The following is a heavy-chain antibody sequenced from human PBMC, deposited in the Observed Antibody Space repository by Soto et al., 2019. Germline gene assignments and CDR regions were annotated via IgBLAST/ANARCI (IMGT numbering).Heavy chain of an antibody. CDR1: GYTFTTYY. V-gene: IGHV1-46*01. CDR2: INPSAGNT. CDR3: ASLHSTSPAYYFDY. D-gene: IGHD6-6*01. Sequence: QVQLVQSGAEVKKPGASVKVSCKASGYTFTTYYIHWVRQAPGQGLEWMGVINPSAGNTVYSQKFKGRVNMTGDTSTSTLYMELSSLRSDDTAVYYCASLHSTSPAYYFDYWGRGTLVTVSS. J-gene: IGHJ4*02.